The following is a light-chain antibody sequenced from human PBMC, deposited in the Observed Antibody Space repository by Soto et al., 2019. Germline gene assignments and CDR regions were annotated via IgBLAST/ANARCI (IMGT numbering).Light chain of an antibody. Sequence: IVLTQSPGTLSLSPGERATLSCRASQSVSSNYLAWYQQKPGQAPRLLIYGASTRATGVSDRFSGSGSGTDFTLTISRLEPEDFAVYYCQHYGSSRIFTFGPGTKVEIK. CDR2: GAS. CDR3: QHYGSSRIFT. CDR1: QSVSSNY. V-gene: IGKV3-20*01. J-gene: IGKJ3*01.